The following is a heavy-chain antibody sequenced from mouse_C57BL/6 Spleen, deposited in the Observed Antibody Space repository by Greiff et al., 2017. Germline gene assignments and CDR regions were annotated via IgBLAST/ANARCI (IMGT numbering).Heavy chain of an antibody. J-gene: IGHJ4*01. CDR1: GYAFSSSW. CDR2: IYPGDGDT. V-gene: IGHV1-82*01. CDR3: ATYYDFYYAMEY. Sequence: QVQLQQSGPELVKPGASVKISCKASGYAFSSSWMNWVKQRPGKGLEWIGRIYPGDGDTNYNGKFKGKATLTADKSSSTAYMQLSSLTSEDSAVYFCATYYDFYYAMEYWGQGTSVTVSS. D-gene: IGHD2-4*01.